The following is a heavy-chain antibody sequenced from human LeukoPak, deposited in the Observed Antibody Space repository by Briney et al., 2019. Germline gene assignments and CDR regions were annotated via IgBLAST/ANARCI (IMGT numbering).Heavy chain of an antibody. D-gene: IGHD3-16*02. CDR3: ARDYVWGSYRTSYYYYMDV. Sequence: GGSLRLSCAASGFTFSGYAMSWVRQAPGKGLEWVSVISGDGGSTYYADSVKGRFTISRDNSKNTLYLQMNSLRAEDTAVYYCARDYVWGSYRTSYYYYMDVWGKGTTVTVSS. CDR2: ISGDGGST. J-gene: IGHJ6*03. CDR1: GFTFSGYA. V-gene: IGHV3-23*01.